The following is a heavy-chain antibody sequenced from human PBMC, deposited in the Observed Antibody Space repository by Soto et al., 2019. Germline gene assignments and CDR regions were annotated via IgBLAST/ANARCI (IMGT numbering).Heavy chain of an antibody. D-gene: IGHD3-3*01. Sequence: QVQLVQSGAEVKKPGSSVNVSCKTSGGTFGNSAVTWVRQAPGQGLEWLGGIVPMFGTANYAQKFQGRVTSTADESTITAYMELNSLKTDYTAVYYCARDGDPQSAFWSGPLGGGRFDPWGQGTLVTVSS. CDR3: ARDGDPQSAFWSGPLGGGRFDP. J-gene: IGHJ5*02. V-gene: IGHV1-69*12. CDR1: GGTFGNSA. CDR2: IVPMFGTA.